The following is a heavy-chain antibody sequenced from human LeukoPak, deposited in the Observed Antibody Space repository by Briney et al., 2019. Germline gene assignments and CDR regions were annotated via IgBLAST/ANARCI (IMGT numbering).Heavy chain of an antibody. CDR1: GFTFSSYA. J-gene: IGHJ6*03. D-gene: IGHD1-1*01. CDR3: AKMAGMTRQVYYMDV. CDR2: LYGSGETT. V-gene: IGHV3-23*01. Sequence: GGSLRLSCAASGFTFSSYAMSWGRQAPGKGLEWVSALYGSGETTYYADSVKGRFTVSRDNSKNTLYLQMDGLRAEDTAVYYCAKMAGMTRQVYYMDVWGKGATVTVSS.